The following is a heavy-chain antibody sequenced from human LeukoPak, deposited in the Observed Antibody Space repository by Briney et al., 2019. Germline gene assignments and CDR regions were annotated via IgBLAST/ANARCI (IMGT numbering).Heavy chain of an antibody. CDR3: ARDSYGMDV. CDR2: IKQDGSKK. V-gene: IGHV3-7*01. J-gene: IGHJ6*02. Sequence: GGSLRLSCAASGSTFGRYGMHWVRQAPGKGLEWVANIKQDGSKKSYVDSVKGRFTISRDNAKNSLYLQMNSLRAEDTAVYYCARDSYGMDVWGQGTTVTVSS. CDR1: GSTFGRYG.